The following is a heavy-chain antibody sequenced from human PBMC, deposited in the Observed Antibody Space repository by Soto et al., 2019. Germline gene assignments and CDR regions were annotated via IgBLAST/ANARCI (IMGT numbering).Heavy chain of an antibody. J-gene: IGHJ4*02. V-gene: IGHV4-31*03. CDR1: GGAISSGGYY. CDR3: ATYGSGTYKPTTFDY. CDR2: IYYIGST. Sequence: QVQLQESGPGLVKPSQTLSLTCTVSGGAISSGGYYWSWIRQHPGKGLEWIGYIYYIGSTYYNPSLKSRVTISVDTSKNQFSLKLRSVTAADTAVYYCATYGSGTYKPTTFDYWGQGTLVSVSA. D-gene: IGHD3-10*01.